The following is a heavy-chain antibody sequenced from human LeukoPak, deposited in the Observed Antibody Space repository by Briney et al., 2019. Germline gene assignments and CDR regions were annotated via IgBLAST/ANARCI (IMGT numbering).Heavy chain of an antibody. J-gene: IGHJ4*02. CDR2: INPNSGGT. Sequence: ASVKVSCKASGYTFTGYYMHWVRQAPGQGLEWMGWINPNSGGTNYAQKFQGRVTMTRDTSISTAYMELTWLRSDDTAVYYCAPTPPYGSAHTGYFDYWGQGSLVIVSS. D-gene: IGHD6-25*01. CDR3: APTPPYGSAHTGYFDY. V-gene: IGHV1-2*02. CDR1: GYTFTGYY.